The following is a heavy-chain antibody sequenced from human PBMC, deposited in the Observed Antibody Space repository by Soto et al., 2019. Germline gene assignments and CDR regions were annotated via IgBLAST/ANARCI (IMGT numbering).Heavy chain of an antibody. CDR1: GFTFSGYS. J-gene: IGHJ4*02. CDR2: ISSSSSYI. D-gene: IGHD5-18*01. Sequence: LRLSCAASGFTFSGYSMNWVRQAPGKGLEWVSSISSSSSYIYYADSVKGRFTISRDNAKNSLYLQMNSLRAEGTAVYYCARVRGYSYGSLAYWGQGTLVTVSS. V-gene: IGHV3-21*01. CDR3: ARVRGYSYGSLAY.